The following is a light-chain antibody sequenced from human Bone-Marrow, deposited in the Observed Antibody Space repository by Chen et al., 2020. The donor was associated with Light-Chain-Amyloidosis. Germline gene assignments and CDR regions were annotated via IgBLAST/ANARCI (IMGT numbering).Light chain of an antibody. J-gene: IGLJ3*02. CDR2: RNN. CDR1: SNNVGDQG. V-gene: IGLV10-54*04. CDR3: SAWDSSVSAWV. Sequence: QAGLTQPPSVSKDLRQTATLTCTGNSNNVGDQGAAWRQQNQGHPPKLLTYRNNNRPSGISARFSASTSGNTASLTITGLLPEDEADYYCSAWDSSVSAWVFGGGTKLTVL.